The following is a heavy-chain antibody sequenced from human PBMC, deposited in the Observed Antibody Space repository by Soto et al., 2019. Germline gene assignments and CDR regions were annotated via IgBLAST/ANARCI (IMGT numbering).Heavy chain of an antibody. D-gene: IGHD4-17*01. CDR2: INHSGST. CDR1: GGSFSGYY. Sequence: SETLSLTCAVYGGSFSGYYWSWIRQPPGKGLEWIGEINHSGSTNFNPSLKSRVSISVDTSKKQISLKISSVTAADTAVYYCTAHLKTTVTAYWYFDLWGRGTLVTVSS. CDR3: TAHLKTTVTAYWYFDL. J-gene: IGHJ2*01. V-gene: IGHV4-34*01.